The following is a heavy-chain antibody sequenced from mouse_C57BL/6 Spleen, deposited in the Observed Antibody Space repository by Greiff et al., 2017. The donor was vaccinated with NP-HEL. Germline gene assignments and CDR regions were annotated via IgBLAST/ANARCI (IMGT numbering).Heavy chain of an antibody. CDR2: ISSGSSTI. V-gene: IGHV5-17*01. Sequence: DVQLVESGGGLVKPGGSLKLSCAASGFTFSDYGMHWVRQAPEKGLEWVAYISSGSSTIYYADTVKGRFTISRDNAKNTLFLQMTSLRSEDTAMYYCARQNYYYGNVDYWGQGTTLTVSS. D-gene: IGHD1-1*01. J-gene: IGHJ2*01. CDR3: ARQNYYYGNVDY. CDR1: GFTFSDYG.